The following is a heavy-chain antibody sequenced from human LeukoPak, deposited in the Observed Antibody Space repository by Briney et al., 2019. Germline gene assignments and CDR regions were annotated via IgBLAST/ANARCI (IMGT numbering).Heavy chain of an antibody. Sequence: ASVKVSCKASGYTFTSYYMYWVRQAPGQGLEWMGIINPSGGSTSYAQKFQGRVTMTRDTSTSTVYMELSSLRSEDTAVYYCARFSSSFRGIDYWGQGTLVTVSS. D-gene: IGHD6-13*01. CDR2: INPSGGST. J-gene: IGHJ4*02. CDR3: ARFSSSFRGIDY. CDR1: GYTFTSYY. V-gene: IGHV1-46*01.